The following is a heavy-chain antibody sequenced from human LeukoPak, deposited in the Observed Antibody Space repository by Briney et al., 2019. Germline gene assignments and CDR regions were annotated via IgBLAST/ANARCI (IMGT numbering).Heavy chain of an antibody. CDR3: ARETTTVTPPPYYYGMDV. CDR1: GGSISSYY. J-gene: IGHJ6*02. Sequence: SETLSLTCTVSGGSISSYYLTWVRQPAGKGLEWIGRIHTGGSTNYNPSLKSRVTISVDTSKNQFSLKLSSVTAADTAVYYCARETTTVTPPPYYYGMDVWGRGTTVTVSS. V-gene: IGHV4-4*07. D-gene: IGHD4-17*01. CDR2: IHTGGST.